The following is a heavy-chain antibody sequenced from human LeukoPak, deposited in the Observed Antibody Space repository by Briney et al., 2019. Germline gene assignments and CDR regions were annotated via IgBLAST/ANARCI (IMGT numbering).Heavy chain of an antibody. J-gene: IGHJ5*02. V-gene: IGHV1-46*01. CDR1: GYTFTNYY. D-gene: IGHD6-19*01. Sequence: GASVKVSCKASGYTFTNYYIHWVRQAPGQGLECMGIINPSGGSTSYAQKFQGRVTMTRDMSTSTVYMELSSLRSEDTAVYYCARDSSGWYHWFDPWGQGTLVTVSS. CDR3: ARDSSGWYHWFDP. CDR2: INPSGGST.